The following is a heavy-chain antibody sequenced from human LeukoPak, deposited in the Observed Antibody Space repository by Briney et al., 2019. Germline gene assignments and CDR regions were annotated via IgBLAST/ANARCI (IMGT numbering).Heavy chain of an antibody. CDR3: ARGLRGYSYGCWDY. CDR2: IYYSGST. Sequence: PSETLSLTCTVSGGSISSYYWSWIRQPPGKGLEWIGYIYYSGSTNYNPSLKSRVTISVDTSKNQFSLKLSSVTAADTAVYYCARGLRGYSYGCWDYWGQGTLVTVSS. J-gene: IGHJ4*02. CDR1: GGSISSYY. V-gene: IGHV4-59*01. D-gene: IGHD5-18*01.